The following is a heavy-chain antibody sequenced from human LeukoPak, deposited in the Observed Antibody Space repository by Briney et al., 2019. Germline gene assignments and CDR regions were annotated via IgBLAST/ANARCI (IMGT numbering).Heavy chain of an antibody. J-gene: IGHJ1*01. CDR2: IRYDGSNK. Sequence: PGRSLRLSCAASGFTFSSHGMHWVRQAPGKGLEWVAFIRYDGSNKYYADSVKGRFTISRDNSKNTLYLQMNSLRAEDTAVYYCAKGEGYVVVPAAMGYFQHWGQGTLVTVSS. CDR1: GFTFSSHG. V-gene: IGHV3-30*02. CDR3: AKGEGYVVVPAAMGYFQH. D-gene: IGHD2-2*01.